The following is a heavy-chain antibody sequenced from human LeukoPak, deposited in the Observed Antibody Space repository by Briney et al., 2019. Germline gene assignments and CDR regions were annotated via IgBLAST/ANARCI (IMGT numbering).Heavy chain of an antibody. Sequence: ASVKVSCKASGYTFTSYGISWVRQAPGQGLEWMGWISAYGGDTNYAQKFQGRATMTTDTSTSTAYMELRSLSSDDTAVYYCASERSANDAFDIWGQGTMVTVSS. CDR2: ISAYGGDT. J-gene: IGHJ3*02. V-gene: IGHV1-18*01. CDR1: GYTFTSYG. D-gene: IGHD5-24*01. CDR3: ASERSANDAFDI.